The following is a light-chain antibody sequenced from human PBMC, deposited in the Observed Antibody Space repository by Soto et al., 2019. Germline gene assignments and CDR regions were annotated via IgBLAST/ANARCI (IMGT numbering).Light chain of an antibody. V-gene: IGKV4-1*01. Sequence: DIVLTQSPESLAVSLGERATINCKSSQSVYNSNNKNYLAWYRQRPGQPPEMLIYWASTRESGVPDRFIGSGSGTDFSLTISSLQAEDVAVYYCQQYYGGPVTFVPGTKVDVK. CDR1: QSVYNSNNKNY. CDR2: WAS. J-gene: IGKJ3*01. CDR3: QQYYGGPVT.